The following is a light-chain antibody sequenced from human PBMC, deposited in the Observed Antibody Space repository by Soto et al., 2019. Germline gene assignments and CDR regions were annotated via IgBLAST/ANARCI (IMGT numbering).Light chain of an antibody. CDR3: SSYTSSSTMV. CDR2: EVS. V-gene: IGLV2-14*01. Sequence: QSALTQPASVSGSPGQSITISCTGTSSDVGGYNYVSWYQQHPGKAPKLMIYEVSNRPSGVSNRFSCSKSGNTASLTISGLQAEDEADYYCSSYTSSSTMVFGGGTKVTVL. CDR1: SSDVGGYNY. J-gene: IGLJ2*01.